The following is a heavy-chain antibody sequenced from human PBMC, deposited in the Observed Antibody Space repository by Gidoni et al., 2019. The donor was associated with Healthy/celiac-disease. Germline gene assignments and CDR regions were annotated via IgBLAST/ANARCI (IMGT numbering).Heavy chain of an antibody. CDR1: GFTFSSYA. CDR3: AKGGDSTVVTQLDY. J-gene: IGHJ4*02. Sequence: LESGGGLVQPGGSLRLSCAASGFTFSSYAMSWVRQAPGKGLEWVSVISGSGGGTHYADSVKGRFTISRDNSKNTLYLQMNSLRAEDTAVYYCAKGGDSTVVTQLDYWGQETLVTVSS. V-gene: IGHV3-23*01. CDR2: ISGSGGGT. D-gene: IGHD4-17*01.